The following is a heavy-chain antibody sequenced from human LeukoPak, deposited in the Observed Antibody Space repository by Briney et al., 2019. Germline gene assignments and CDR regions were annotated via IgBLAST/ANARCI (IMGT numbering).Heavy chain of an antibody. CDR1: GYTFTGYY. CDR2: INPNSGGT. V-gene: IGHV1-2*02. CDR3: ARVQYSSSSVLDY. J-gene: IGHJ4*02. Sequence: GASVKVSCKASGYTFTGYYMHWVRQAPGQGLEWMGWINPNSGGTNYAQKFQGRVTMTRDTSISTAYVELSRLRSDDTAVYYCARVQYSSSSVLDYWGQGTLVTVSS. D-gene: IGHD6-6*01.